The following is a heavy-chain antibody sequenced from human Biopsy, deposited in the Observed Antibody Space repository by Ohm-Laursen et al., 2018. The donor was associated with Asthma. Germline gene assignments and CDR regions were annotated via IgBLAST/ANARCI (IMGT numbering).Heavy chain of an antibody. Sequence: ASVKVSCKASGYTFNSAGITWVRQAPGRGLEWMGWISVYNGNTRVAQKLQDRVTMITDTSTSTAYMELRSLRSDDTAVYFCARAVDYSHYYGIDVWGQGTTVTVS. CDR2: ISVYNGNT. D-gene: IGHD3-10*01. CDR3: ARAVDYSHYYGIDV. CDR1: GYTFNSAG. J-gene: IGHJ6*02. V-gene: IGHV1-18*01.